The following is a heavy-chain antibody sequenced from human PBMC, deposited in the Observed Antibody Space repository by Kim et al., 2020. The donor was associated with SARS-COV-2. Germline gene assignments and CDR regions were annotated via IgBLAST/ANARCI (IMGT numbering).Heavy chain of an antibody. V-gene: IGHV1-8*01. J-gene: IGHJ4*02. CDR3: ARSRFTTIFGVTIRSDGLDDY. CDR2: MNPNSGNT. D-gene: IGHD3-3*01. Sequence: GWMNPNSGNTGYAQKFQGRVTMTSDTSISTAYMELSGLRFEDTAFYYCARSRFTTIFGVTIRSDGLDDYWGQGTLVTVSS.